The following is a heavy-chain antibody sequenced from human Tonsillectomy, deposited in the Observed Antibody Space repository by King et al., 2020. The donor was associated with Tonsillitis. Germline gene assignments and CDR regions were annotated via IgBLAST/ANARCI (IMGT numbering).Heavy chain of an antibody. CDR3: ARVIAPCPFWSGYFPNYYYYYGMDV. CDR1: GFTFSSYS. D-gene: IGHD3-3*01. J-gene: IGHJ6*02. CDR2: ISSSSSYI. V-gene: IGHV3-21*01. Sequence: QLVQSGGGLVKPGGSLRLSCAASGFTFSSYSMNWVRQAPGKGLEWVSSISSSSSYIYYADSVKGRFTISRDNAKNSLYLQMNSLRAEDTAVYYCARVIAPCPFWSGYFPNYYYYYGMDVWGQGTTVTVSS.